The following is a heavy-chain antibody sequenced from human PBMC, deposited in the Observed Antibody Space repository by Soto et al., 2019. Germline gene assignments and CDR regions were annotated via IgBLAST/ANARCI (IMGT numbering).Heavy chain of an antibody. J-gene: IGHJ3*02. V-gene: IGHV1-46*03. CDR2: INPSGGST. Sequence: GASVKVSCKASGYTFTSYYMHWVRQAPGQGLEWMGIINPSGGSTSYAQKFQGRVTMTRDTSTSTVYMELSSLRSEDTAVYYCARDGGLKKHCSSTTCPAFDIWGQGTMVTVSS. D-gene: IGHD2-2*01. CDR3: ARDGGLKKHCSSTTCPAFDI. CDR1: GYTFTSYY.